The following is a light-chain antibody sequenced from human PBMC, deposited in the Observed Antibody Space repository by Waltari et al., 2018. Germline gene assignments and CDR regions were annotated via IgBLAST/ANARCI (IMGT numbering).Light chain of an antibody. CDR3: MQALQTPRM. CDR2: LGS. CDR1: QSLLHRNGYNY. Sequence: IVMSQSPLSLPVTLGAPASISCRSSQSLLHRNGYNYLDWYLQKPGQSPQLIIYLGSNRASGVPDRFSGSGSGTDFTLKISRVEAEDVGVYYCMQALQTPRMFGQGTKVEIK. J-gene: IGKJ1*01. V-gene: IGKV2-28*01.